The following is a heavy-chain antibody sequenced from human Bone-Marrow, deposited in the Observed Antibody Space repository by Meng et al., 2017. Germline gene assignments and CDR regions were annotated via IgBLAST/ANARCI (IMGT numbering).Heavy chain of an antibody. J-gene: IGHJ4*02. CDR2: INHSGST. D-gene: IGHD4-11*01. CDR1: GGSFSDYY. Sequence: SETLSLTCVVSGGSFSDYYWSWIRQPPGKGLEWIGEINHSGSTNYSPSLESRATISVDTSQNNLSLKLSSVTAADSAVYYCARGPTTMAHDFDYWGQGTLVTVSS. CDR3: ARGPTTMAHDFDY. V-gene: IGHV4-34*01.